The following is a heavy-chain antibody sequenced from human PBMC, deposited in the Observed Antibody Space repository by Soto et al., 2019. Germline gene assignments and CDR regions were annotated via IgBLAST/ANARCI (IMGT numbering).Heavy chain of an antibody. CDR3: ARQGSGSYSGYFDY. CDR2: IYSGGST. J-gene: IGHJ4*02. D-gene: IGHD3-10*01. V-gene: IGHV3-66*04. CDR1: GFTVSSNY. Sequence: EVQLVESGGGLVQPGGSLRLSCAASGFTVSSNYMSWVRQAPGKVLEWVSVIYSGGSTYYADSVKGRFTISRDNSKNTLYLQMNSLRAEDTAVYYCARQGSGSYSGYFDYWGQGTLVTVSS.